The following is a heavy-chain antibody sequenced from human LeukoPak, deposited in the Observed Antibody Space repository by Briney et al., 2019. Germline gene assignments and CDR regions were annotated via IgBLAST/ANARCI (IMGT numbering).Heavy chain of an antibody. Sequence: PSETLSLTCTVSGGSISSSSYYWGWIRQPPGKGLEWIGSIYYSGSTYYNPSLKSRVTISVDTSKNQFSLELSSVTAADTAVYYCASMSGYRDYWGQGTLVTVSS. CDR3: ASMSGYRDY. CDR1: GGSISSSSYY. J-gene: IGHJ4*02. CDR2: IYYSGST. D-gene: IGHD3-3*01. V-gene: IGHV4-39*01.